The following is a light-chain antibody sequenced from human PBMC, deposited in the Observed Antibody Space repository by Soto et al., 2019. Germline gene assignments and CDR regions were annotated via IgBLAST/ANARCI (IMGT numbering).Light chain of an antibody. CDR3: SSHTSGRTRV. J-gene: IGLJ1*01. V-gene: IGLV2-14*01. CDR2: EVT. Sequence: QSVLTQPASVSGSPGQSIAISCTGTSGDVGGYDYVSWYQQHPDKAPKLMIYEVTKRASWVSNRFSGSKSGNTASLTISGLQPEDEADYYCSSHTSGRTRVFGSGFKVTIL. CDR1: SGDVGGYDY.